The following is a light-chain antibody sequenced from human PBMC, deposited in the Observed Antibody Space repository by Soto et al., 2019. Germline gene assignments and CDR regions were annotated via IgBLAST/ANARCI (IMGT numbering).Light chain of an antibody. CDR2: DVS. CDR3: CSYAGTYWV. CDR1: SNDVGGYNY. Sequence: QSVLTQPRSVSGSPGQSVTISCTGTSNDVGGYNYVSWFQQHPGKVPKLMVYDVSYRPSGVPDRFSGSKSGNTASLTISGHQADDEGDYYCCSYAGTYWVFGGGTKLTVL. V-gene: IGLV2-11*01. J-gene: IGLJ3*02.